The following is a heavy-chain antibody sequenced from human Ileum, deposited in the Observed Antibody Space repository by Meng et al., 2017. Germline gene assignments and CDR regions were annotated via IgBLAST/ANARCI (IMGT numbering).Heavy chain of an antibody. J-gene: IGHJ4*02. D-gene: IGHD3-22*01. V-gene: IGHV4-4*02. CDR3: ATSNDRDVYYLGY. CDR1: GTW. CDR2: IFQSGRT. Sequence: QLQPQKSGPRLVAPSGPLSLTCAVSGTWWSWVRQPPGKGLEWIGEIFQSGRTNYNPSLKSRVTISIDKSKSQISLQLSAVTAADTAVYSCATSNDRDVYYLGYWGQGTLVTVSS.